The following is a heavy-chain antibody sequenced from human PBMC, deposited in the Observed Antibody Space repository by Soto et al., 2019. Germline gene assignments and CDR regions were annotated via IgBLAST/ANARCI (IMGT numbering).Heavy chain of an antibody. J-gene: IGHJ4*02. CDR3: ARVDTMIVVVTASFDY. CDR2: ISAYNGNT. CDR1: GYTFTSYG. V-gene: IGHV1-18*04. Sequence: AGASRKISCKASGYTFTSYGISWVRQAPGQGLEWMGWISAYNGNTNYAQKLQGRVTMTTDTSTSTAYMELRSLRSDDTAVYYCARVDTMIVVVTASFDYWGQGTLVTVSS. D-gene: IGHD3-22*01.